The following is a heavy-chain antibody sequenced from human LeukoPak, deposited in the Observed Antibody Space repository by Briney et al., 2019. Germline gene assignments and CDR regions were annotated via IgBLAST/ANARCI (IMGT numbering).Heavy chain of an antibody. Sequence: GGSLSPPGPASELPFSSYGRNWVAKARGKGLEWASSISSSSSYIYYADSVKGRFTISRDNAKNSLYLQMNSLRAEDTAVYYCARERYFDWLPLFDYWGQGTLVTVSS. J-gene: IGHJ4*02. CDR1: ELPFSSYG. CDR3: ARERYFDWLPLFDY. V-gene: IGHV3-21*01. D-gene: IGHD3-9*01. CDR2: ISSSSSYI.